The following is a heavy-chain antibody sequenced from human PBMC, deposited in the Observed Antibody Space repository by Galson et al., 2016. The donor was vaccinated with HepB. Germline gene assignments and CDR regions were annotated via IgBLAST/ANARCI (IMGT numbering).Heavy chain of an antibody. CDR1: GFNFSNYG. V-gene: IGHV3-33*01. D-gene: IGHD3-22*01. Sequence: SLRLSCAASGFNFSNYGMHWVRQAPGKGLEWVALIWHNGNTKYYADSVEGRFIISRDNSRNTVSLQMNSRRGEDTALYYCMRSFYDTSAHFLNVPWGQGTLVIVSS. J-gene: IGHJ5*02. CDR2: IWHNGNTK. CDR3: MRSFYDTSAHFLNVP.